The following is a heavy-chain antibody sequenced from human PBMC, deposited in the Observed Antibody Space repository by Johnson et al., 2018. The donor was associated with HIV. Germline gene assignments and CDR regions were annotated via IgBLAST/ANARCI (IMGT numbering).Heavy chain of an antibody. CDR3: ARERFSDILTGYHAFDV. V-gene: IGHV3-7*01. Sequence: QLVESGGGVVQPGGSLRLSCAAAGFTFTEHWMSWVRQAPGKGLEWVANIKQDGSEKYYVDSVKGRFTISRDNAKNSLYLQMNSLRAEDTAVYYCARERFSDILTGYHAFDVWGQGTMVTVSS. CDR2: IKQDGSEK. J-gene: IGHJ3*01. D-gene: IGHD3-9*01. CDR1: GFTFTEHW.